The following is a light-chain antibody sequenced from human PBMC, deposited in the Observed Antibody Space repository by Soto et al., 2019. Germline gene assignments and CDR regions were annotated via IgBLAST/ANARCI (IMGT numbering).Light chain of an antibody. CDR2: EVN. CDR1: SSDVGSCNW. V-gene: IGLV2-23*02. Sequence: QSALTQPASVSGSPGQSITISCTGTSSDVGSCNWVSWYQQHPGKAPTLMIYEVNKRPSGVSNRFSGSKSGNTASLTISGLQAEDAADYYCCSSVGSPNWVFGGGTKLTVL. J-gene: IGLJ3*02. CDR3: CSSVGSPNWV.